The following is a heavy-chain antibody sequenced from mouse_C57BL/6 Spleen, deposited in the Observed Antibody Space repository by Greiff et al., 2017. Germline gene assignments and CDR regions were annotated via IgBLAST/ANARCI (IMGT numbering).Heavy chain of an antibody. J-gene: IGHJ2*01. CDR2: ISSGSSTI. D-gene: IGHD1-1*01. Sequence: VQLKESGGGLVKPGGSLKLSCAASGFTFSDYGMHWVRQAPEKGLEGVAYISSGSSTIYYAETVKGRFTITRDNVNKTPFLKMTSLRSEDMAMDYCASSDYYGSLHWDYWGQGTTLTVSS. CDR1: GFTFSDYG. CDR3: ASSDYYGSLHWDY. V-gene: IGHV5-17*01.